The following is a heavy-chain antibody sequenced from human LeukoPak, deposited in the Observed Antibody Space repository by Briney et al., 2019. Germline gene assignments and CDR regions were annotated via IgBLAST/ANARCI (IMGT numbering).Heavy chain of an antibody. CDR3: ARGPYYYDSSGYYRGY. CDR1: GGSFSGYY. Sequence: SETLSLTCAVYGGSFSGYYWSWIRQPPGKGLEWIGEINHSGSTNYNPSLKSRVTISVDTSKNQFSLKLSSVTAADTAVYYCARGPYYYDSSGYYRGYWGQGTLVTVSS. V-gene: IGHV4-34*01. D-gene: IGHD3-22*01. J-gene: IGHJ4*02. CDR2: INHSGST.